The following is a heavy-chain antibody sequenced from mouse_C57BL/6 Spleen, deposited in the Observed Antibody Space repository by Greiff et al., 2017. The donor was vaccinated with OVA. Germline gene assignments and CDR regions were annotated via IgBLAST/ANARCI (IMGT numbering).Heavy chain of an antibody. J-gene: IGHJ2*01. V-gene: IGHV1-55*01. Sequence: QVQLKQPGAELVKPGASVKMSCKASGYTFSSYWITWVKQRPGQGLEWIGDIYPGSGSTNYNEKFKNKATLTVDTSSSTAYMQLSSLTSEDSAVYYCARAEIYYDYDYWGQGTTLTVSS. CDR3: ARAEIYYDYDY. D-gene: IGHD2-4*01. CDR2: IYPGSGST. CDR1: GYTFSSYW.